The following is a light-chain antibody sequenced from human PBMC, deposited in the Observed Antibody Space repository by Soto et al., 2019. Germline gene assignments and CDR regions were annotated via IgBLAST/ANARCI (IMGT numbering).Light chain of an antibody. V-gene: IGKV1-39*01. CDR3: QQGYSSPPT. CDR1: QSISNY. Sequence: DIQLTQSSASLFASVGGGVTITCRTSQSISNYLNWYQQKPGRAPNLLIYSASSLQSGVPSRFSGSGSGTDFSLTINSLQPEDFAVYYCQQGYSSPPTFGGGTKVDIK. J-gene: IGKJ4*01. CDR2: SAS.